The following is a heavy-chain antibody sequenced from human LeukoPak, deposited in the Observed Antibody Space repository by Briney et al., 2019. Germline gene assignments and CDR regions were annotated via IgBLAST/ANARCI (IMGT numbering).Heavy chain of an antibody. J-gene: IGHJ4*02. CDR1: GYTFTGYY. CDR3: ARDYYDSSGYYVFDY. D-gene: IGHD3-22*01. Sequence: ASVKVSCKASGYTFTGYYMHWVRQAPGQGLEWMGWINPNSGGTNCAQKFQGRVTMTRDTSISTAYMELSRLRSDDTAVYYCARDYYDSSGYYVFDYWGQGALVTVSS. V-gene: IGHV1-2*02. CDR2: INPNSGGT.